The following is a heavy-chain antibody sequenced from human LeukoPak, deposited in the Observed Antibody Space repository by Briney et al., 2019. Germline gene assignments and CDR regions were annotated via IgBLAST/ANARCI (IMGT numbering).Heavy chain of an antibody. Sequence: ASVKVSXKTSGGTFSSYAFSWMRQAPRQGLEWVGRIIPIYNPVDYTQRFQGRVTITADESTNTVYLELSSLRYDDTAVYYCAREPLGCGGDCHFDYWGQGTLVTVSS. CDR3: AREPLGCGGDCHFDY. CDR1: GGTFSSYA. J-gene: IGHJ4*02. D-gene: IGHD2-21*02. V-gene: IGHV1-69*13. CDR2: IIPIYNPV.